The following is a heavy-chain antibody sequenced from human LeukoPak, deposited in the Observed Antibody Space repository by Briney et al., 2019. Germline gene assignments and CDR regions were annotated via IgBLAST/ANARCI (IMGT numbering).Heavy chain of an antibody. D-gene: IGHD1-7*01. V-gene: IGHV3-21*01. J-gene: IGHJ6*02. CDR1: GLTSGSYI. Sequence: PVGFLCLSCAATGLTSGSYIMNWVRQAPRQGQETVSSITSSSSYIYYADSVKGRLTISKDNTKNSLYLQMNRLRAEDTAVYYCARDQGLEDNWNYGRHYYYYYGMDVWGQGTTVTVSS. CDR3: ARDQGLEDNWNYGRHYYYYYGMDV. CDR2: ITSSSSYI.